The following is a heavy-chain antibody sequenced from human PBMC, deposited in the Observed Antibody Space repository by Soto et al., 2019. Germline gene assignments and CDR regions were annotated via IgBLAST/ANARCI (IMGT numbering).Heavy chain of an antibody. CDR3: ARGLYGSGSYYNVRQPYYYYGMDV. J-gene: IGHJ6*02. CDR1: GFTFSSYS. CDR2: ISSSSSYI. Sequence: GGSLRLSCAASGFTFSSYSMNWVRQAPGKGLEWVSSISSSSSYIYYADSVKGRFTISRDNAKNSLYLQMNSLRAEDTAVYYCARGLYGSGSYYNVRQPYYYYGMDVWGQGTTVTVSS. D-gene: IGHD3-10*01. V-gene: IGHV3-21*01.